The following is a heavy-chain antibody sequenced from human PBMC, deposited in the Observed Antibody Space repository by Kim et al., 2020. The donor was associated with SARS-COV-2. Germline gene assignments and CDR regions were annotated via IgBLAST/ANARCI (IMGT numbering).Heavy chain of an antibody. J-gene: IGHJ3*02. D-gene: IGHD3-9*01. CDR1: GGSISSYY. CDR2: IYYSGST. Sequence: SETLSLTCTVSGGSISSYYWSWIRQPPGKGLEWIGYIYYSGSTNYNPSLKSRVTISVDTSKNQFSLKLSSVTAADTAVYYCARYLETGYHAFDIWGQGTMVTVSS. CDR3: ARYLETGYHAFDI. V-gene: IGHV4-59*13.